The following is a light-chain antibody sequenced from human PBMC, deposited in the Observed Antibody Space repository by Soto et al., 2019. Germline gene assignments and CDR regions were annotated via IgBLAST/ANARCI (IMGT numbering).Light chain of an antibody. Sequence: DIPMTQSPSTLSASVGDRVTITCRASQRISSWLAWYQQKPGKAPNLLIFDVSTLESGVPSRFSGSGSGTEFTLTISSLQPDDLGTYYCQQYNSYPNTFGQGTKLEI. CDR1: QRISSW. J-gene: IGKJ2*01. V-gene: IGKV1-5*01. CDR2: DVS. CDR3: QQYNSYPNT.